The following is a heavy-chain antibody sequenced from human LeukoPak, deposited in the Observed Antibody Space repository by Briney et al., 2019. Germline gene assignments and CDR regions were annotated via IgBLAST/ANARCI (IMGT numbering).Heavy chain of an antibody. D-gene: IGHD3-10*01. Sequence: GGSLRLSCAASGFTFSNYGMNWVRQAPGKGLEWVSIITSGVGITYYADSVKGRFTISRDNSKNTLYLQMNSLRAEDTAVYYCSKDRRVNYYGSGNSFDYWGQGTLVTVSS. V-gene: IGHV3-23*01. CDR1: GFTFSNYG. CDR2: ITSGVGIT. J-gene: IGHJ4*02. CDR3: SKDRRVNYYGSGNSFDY.